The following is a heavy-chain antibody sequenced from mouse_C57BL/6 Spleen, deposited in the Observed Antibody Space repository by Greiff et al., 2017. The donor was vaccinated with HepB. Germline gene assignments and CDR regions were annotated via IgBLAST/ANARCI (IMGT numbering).Heavy chain of an antibody. Sequence: EVKVVESGPELVKPGASVKISCKASGYSFTDYNMNWVKQSNGKSLEWIGVINPNYGTTSYNQKFKGKATLTVDQSSSTAYMQLNSLTSEDSAVYYCARLCGLWYFDVWGTGTTVTVSS. CDR1: GYSFTDYN. V-gene: IGHV1-39*01. CDR2: INPNYGTT. J-gene: IGHJ1*03. CDR3: ARLCGLWYFDV.